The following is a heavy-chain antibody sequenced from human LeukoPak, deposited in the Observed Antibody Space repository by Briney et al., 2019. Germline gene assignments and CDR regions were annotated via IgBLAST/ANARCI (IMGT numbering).Heavy chain of an antibody. CDR3: SVAATSLDY. CDR1: GGSISSSSYY. V-gene: IGHV4-39*01. J-gene: IGHJ4*02. CDR2: IYYSGST. D-gene: IGHD2-15*01. Sequence: SETLSLTCTVSGGSISSSSYYWGWIRQPPGKGLEWIGSIYYSGSTYYNPSLKSRVTISVDTSKNQFSLKLSSVTAADTAVYYCSVAATSLDYWGQGTLVTVSS.